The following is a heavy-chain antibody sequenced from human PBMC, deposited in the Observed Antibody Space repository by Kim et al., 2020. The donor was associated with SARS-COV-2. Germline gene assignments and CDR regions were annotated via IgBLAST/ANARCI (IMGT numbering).Heavy chain of an antibody. CDR3: ARGYCSTANCYASLALDV. CDR2: IIPFFGTT. J-gene: IGHJ3*01. D-gene: IGHD2-2*01. V-gene: IGHV1-69*13. CDR1: GGIFRSNA. Sequence: SVKVSCKASGGIFRSNAFNWVRQAPGQGLECVGGIIPFFGTTNYAQSFQGRVTITADDSTNTAYLELSSLRSEDTAIYFCARGYCSTANCYASLALDVWDQGTLVTVAS.